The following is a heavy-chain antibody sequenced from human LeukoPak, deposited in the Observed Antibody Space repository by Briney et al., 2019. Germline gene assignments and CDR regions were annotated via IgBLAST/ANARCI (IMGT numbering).Heavy chain of an antibody. D-gene: IGHD3-22*01. CDR2: ITSRGEST. Sequence: GGSLILSCAASGFTFSIYAMGWVRQAPGKGLQWVSSITSRGESTWYVDSVKGRFTITRANSENTLYLQMHSLRAEDTAVYYCARDRPNYYGSDGHYYRRDGDYWGRGTLVSVSS. J-gene: IGHJ4*02. CDR3: ARDRPNYYGSDGHYYRRDGDY. CDR1: GFTFSIYA. V-gene: IGHV3-23*01.